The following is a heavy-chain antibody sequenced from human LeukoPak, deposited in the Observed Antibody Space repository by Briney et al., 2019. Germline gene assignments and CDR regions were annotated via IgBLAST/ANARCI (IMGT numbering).Heavy chain of an antibody. D-gene: IGHD4-17*01. Sequence: PSETLSLTCAVSGASISSSNWLSWVRQPPGKGLEWIGEIYHSGSTNYNPSLKSRVTISVDTSKNQLSLKLSSVTTTDTAVYYCARGPVDYGERDYYYYMDVWGKGTTVTISS. CDR2: IYHSGST. CDR1: GASISSSNW. CDR3: ARGPVDYGERDYYYYMDV. V-gene: IGHV4-4*02. J-gene: IGHJ6*03.